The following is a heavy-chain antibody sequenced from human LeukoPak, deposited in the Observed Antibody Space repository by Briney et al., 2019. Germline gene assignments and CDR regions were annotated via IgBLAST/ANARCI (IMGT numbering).Heavy chain of an antibody. J-gene: IGHJ6*02. CDR1: GFTFSSYG. CDR2: IWYDGSNK. CDR3: AREGSYYYYYGMDV. V-gene: IGHV3-33*01. Sequence: GRSLRLSCAASGFTFSSYGMHWVRQAPGKGLEWVAVIWYDGSNKYYADSVKGRFTISRDNSKNTLYLQMNSLRAEDTAVYYCAREGSYYYYYGMDVRGQGTTVTVSS. D-gene: IGHD1-26*01.